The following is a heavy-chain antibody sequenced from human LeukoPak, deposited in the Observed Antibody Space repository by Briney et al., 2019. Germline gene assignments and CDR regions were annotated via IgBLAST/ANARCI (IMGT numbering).Heavy chain of an antibody. CDR3: TRGASDYWGENYFDY. J-gene: IGHJ4*02. Sequence: ASVKVSCKASGYSFTNYDINWVRQATGHGLEWMGWMNPNSGTVGYAQKFQGRVTMTRNASISAAYMELSSLTSEDAAVHYCTRGASDYWGENYFDYWGQGSLVTVSS. CDR1: GYSFTNYD. V-gene: IGHV1-8*01. CDR2: MNPNSGTV. D-gene: IGHD7-27*01.